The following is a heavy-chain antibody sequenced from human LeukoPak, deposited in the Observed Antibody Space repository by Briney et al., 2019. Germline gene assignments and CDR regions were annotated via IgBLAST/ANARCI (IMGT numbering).Heavy chain of an antibody. D-gene: IGHD3-10*01. Sequence: ASMKVSCKASGYTFTGYYMHWVRQAPGQGLEWMGWINPNSGGTNYAQKFQGRVTMTRDTSISTAYMELSRLRSDDTAAYYCARGTHNYYGSGSSTDYWGQGTLVTVSS. CDR1: GYTFTGYY. J-gene: IGHJ4*02. V-gene: IGHV1-2*02. CDR3: ARGTHNYYGSGSSTDY. CDR2: INPNSGGT.